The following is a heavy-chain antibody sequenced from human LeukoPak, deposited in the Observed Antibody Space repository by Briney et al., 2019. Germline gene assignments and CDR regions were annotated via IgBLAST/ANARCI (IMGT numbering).Heavy chain of an antibody. Sequence: GESLQISCKGSGYSFTSYWIGWVRQMPGKGLEWMGIIYPGDSDTGYSPSFQGQVTISADKSISTAYLQWSSLKASDTAMYYCARRSHSSSWYGWFDPWGQGTLVTVSS. CDR2: IYPGDSDT. J-gene: IGHJ5*02. V-gene: IGHV5-51*01. CDR1: GYSFTSYW. CDR3: ARRSHSSSWYGWFDP. D-gene: IGHD6-13*01.